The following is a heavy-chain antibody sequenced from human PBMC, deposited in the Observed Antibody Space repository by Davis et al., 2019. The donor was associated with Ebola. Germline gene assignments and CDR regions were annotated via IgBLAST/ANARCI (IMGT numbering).Heavy chain of an antibody. CDR2: ISGSGGST. CDR3: AKVPLPIYSSSWYRDYGMDV. J-gene: IGHJ6*02. CDR1: GFTFSSYA. V-gene: IGHV3-23*01. Sequence: GESLKISCAASGFTFSSYAMSWVRQAPGKGLEWVSAISGSGGSTYYADSVKGRFTISRDNSKNTLYLQMNSLRAEDTAVYYCAKVPLPIYSSSWYRDYGMDVWGQGATVTVSS. D-gene: IGHD6-13*01.